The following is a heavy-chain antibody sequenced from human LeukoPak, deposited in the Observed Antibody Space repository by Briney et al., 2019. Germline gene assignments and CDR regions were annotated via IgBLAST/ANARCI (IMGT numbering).Heavy chain of an antibody. Sequence: GSLRLSCAASEFTFHDYAMHWIRQPPGKGLEWIGEINHSGSTNYNPSLKSRVTISVDTSKNQFSLKLSSVTAADTAVYYCARPGAVYDSSGYYSYYFDYWGQGTLVTVSS. V-gene: IGHV4-34*01. CDR1: EFTFHDYA. J-gene: IGHJ4*02. CDR2: INHSGST. D-gene: IGHD3-22*01. CDR3: ARPGAVYDSSGYYSYYFDY.